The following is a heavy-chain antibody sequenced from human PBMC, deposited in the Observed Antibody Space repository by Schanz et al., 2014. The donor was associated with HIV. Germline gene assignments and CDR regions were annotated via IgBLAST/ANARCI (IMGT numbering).Heavy chain of an antibody. Sequence: QVQLVESGGGVVQPGRSLRLSCAASGFTFSTCGMHWVRQAPGKGLEWVAVISYDGSNKYYADSVKGRFTISRDNSKNTLYLQMNSLRAEDTAVYYCAKDPTYGDYGGDAFDIWGQGTMVTVSS. CDR2: ISYDGSNK. D-gene: IGHD4-17*01. CDR1: GFTFSTCG. CDR3: AKDPTYGDYGGDAFDI. J-gene: IGHJ3*02. V-gene: IGHV3-30*18.